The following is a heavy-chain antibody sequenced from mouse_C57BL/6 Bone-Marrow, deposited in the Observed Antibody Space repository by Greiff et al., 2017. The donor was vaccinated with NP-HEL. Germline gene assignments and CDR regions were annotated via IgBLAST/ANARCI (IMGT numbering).Heavy chain of an antibody. CDR2: ISNGGGST. J-gene: IGHJ2*01. Sequence: DVMLVESGGGLVQPGGSLKLSCAASGFTFSDYYMYWVRQTPEKRLEWVAYISNGGGSTYYPDTVKGRFTITRDNAKNTLYLQMSRLKTEDTAMYYCARHPHLDYWGQGTTLTVSS. CDR1: GFTFSDYY. CDR3: ARHPHLDY. V-gene: IGHV5-12*01.